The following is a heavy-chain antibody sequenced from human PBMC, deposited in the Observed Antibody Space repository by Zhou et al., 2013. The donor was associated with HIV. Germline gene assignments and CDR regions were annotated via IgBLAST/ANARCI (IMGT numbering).Heavy chain of an antibody. D-gene: IGHD6-6*01. CDR1: GGTFSSYA. CDR2: IIPIFGTA. V-gene: IGHV1-69*05. CDR3: ATYRIAARSYYYYYYMDV. J-gene: IGHJ6*03. Sequence: QVQLVQSGAEVKKPGSSVKVSCKASGGTFSSYAISWVRQAPGQGLEWMGGIIPIFGTANYAQKFQGRVTITTDESTSTAYMELSSLRSEDTAVYYCATYRIAARSYYYYYYMDVWGKGTTVTVSS.